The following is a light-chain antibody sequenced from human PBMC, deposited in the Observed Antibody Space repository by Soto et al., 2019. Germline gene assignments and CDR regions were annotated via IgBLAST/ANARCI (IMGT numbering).Light chain of an antibody. CDR1: SSDVGSYNL. CDR3: CANAGSSAYV. J-gene: IGLJ1*01. CDR2: EGS. Sequence: QSVLTQPASVSGSPGQSITISCTGTSSDVGSYNLVSWYQQHPGKAPKLMIYEGSKRPSGVSNRFSGSKSGNTASLTISGLQAEDEDDYYCCANAGSSAYVFVTGSKVPVL. V-gene: IGLV2-23*01.